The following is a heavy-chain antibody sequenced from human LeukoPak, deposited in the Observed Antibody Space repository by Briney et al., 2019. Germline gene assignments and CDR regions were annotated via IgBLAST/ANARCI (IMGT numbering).Heavy chain of an antibody. Sequence: PSETLSLTCTVSGGSISTYYWSWIRQPPGKGLEWIGYIYYSGSTNYNPSLKSRVTISVDTSKNQFSLKLSSATAADTAVYYCARHWKAAAGTGWVDYWGQGTLVTVSS. CDR2: IYYSGST. J-gene: IGHJ4*02. CDR3: ARHWKAAAGTGWVDY. CDR1: GGSISTYY. V-gene: IGHV4-59*01. D-gene: IGHD6-13*01.